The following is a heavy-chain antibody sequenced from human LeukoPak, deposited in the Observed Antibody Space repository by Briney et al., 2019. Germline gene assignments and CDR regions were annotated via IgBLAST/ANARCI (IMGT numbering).Heavy chain of an antibody. CDR2: ISISGSTI. CDR3: AREGVVVSAAVDY. D-gene: IGHD2-2*01. J-gene: IGHJ4*02. Sequence: GGSLRLSCAASGFTFSNYEMNWVRQAPGKGLEWVSYISISGSTIYYADSVKGRFTISRGNAKNSLYLQMNSLRAEDTAVYYCAREGVVVSAAVDYWGQGTLVTVSS. CDR1: GFTFSNYE. V-gene: IGHV3-48*03.